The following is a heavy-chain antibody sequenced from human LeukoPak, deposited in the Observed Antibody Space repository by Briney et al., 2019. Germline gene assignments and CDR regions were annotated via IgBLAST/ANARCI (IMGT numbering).Heavy chain of an antibody. Sequence: PGGSLRLSCAASGFTFSSYAMHWVRQAPGKGLEWVAVISYDGSNKYYADSVKGRFTISRDNSKNTLYLQMNSLRAEDTAVYYCAKDGGWGIVVVQGDYYFDYWGQGTLVTVSS. D-gene: IGHD3-22*01. V-gene: IGHV3-30*04. CDR2: ISYDGSNK. CDR3: AKDGGWGIVVVQGDYYFDY. CDR1: GFTFSSYA. J-gene: IGHJ4*02.